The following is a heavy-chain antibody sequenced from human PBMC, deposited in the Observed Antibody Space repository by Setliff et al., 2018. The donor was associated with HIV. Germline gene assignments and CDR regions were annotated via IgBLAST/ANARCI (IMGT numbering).Heavy chain of an antibody. CDR3: TRGGPTVAYGVDV. V-gene: IGHV4-39*01. Sequence: PSETLSLTCVASGDSISRSRYYWGWIRQPPGKGLEWIGSFYYCGSTSYNPSLKSRVTISGDTSKNQFYQKLYSVTAADTAIYYCTRGGPTVAYGVDVWGQGTTVTVSS. CDR1: GDSISRSRYY. CDR2: FYYCGST. D-gene: IGHD4-17*01. J-gene: IGHJ6*02.